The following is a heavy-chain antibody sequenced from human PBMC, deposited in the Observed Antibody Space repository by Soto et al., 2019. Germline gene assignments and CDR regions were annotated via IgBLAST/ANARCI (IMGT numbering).Heavy chain of an antibody. Sequence: GGSLRLSCAASGFTFSSYAMSWVRQAPGKGLEWVSAISGSGGSTYYADSVKGRFTISRDNSKNTLYLQMNSLRAEDTAVYYCAKAPGLGYSYGFYYYYGMDVWGQGTTVTVSS. CDR2: ISGSGGST. CDR3: AKAPGLGYSYGFYYYYGMDV. CDR1: GFTFSSYA. J-gene: IGHJ6*02. V-gene: IGHV3-23*01. D-gene: IGHD5-18*01.